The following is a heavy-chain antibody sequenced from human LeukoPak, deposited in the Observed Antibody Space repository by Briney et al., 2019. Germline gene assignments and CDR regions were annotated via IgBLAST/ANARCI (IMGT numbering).Heavy chain of an antibody. CDR2: IYYSGST. D-gene: IGHD1-26*01. CDR3: ARGEVKRGSFTFDY. V-gene: IGHV4-39*07. Sequence: SETLSLTCTVSGGSISSSSYYWGWIRQPPGKGLVWIGSIYYSGSTYYNPSLKSRVTISVDTSKNQFSLKLSSVTAADTAVYYCARGEVKRGSFTFDYWGQGTLVTVSS. J-gene: IGHJ4*02. CDR1: GGSISSSSYY.